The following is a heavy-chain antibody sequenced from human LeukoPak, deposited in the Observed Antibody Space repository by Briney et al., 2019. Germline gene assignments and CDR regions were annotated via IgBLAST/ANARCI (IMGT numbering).Heavy chain of an antibody. J-gene: IGHJ4*02. CDR3: ARDARSHCGTEACYGPYLDY. Sequence: GGSLRLSCAASGFTFSSSSVNWVRRTPGRGLECSSYIRCSSATIYYADSVKGRLTISRDNATNSLYLQMDDLRAEDTGVYFCARDARSHCGTEACYGPYLDYWGQGSLVSVSS. V-gene: IGHV3-48*01. CDR2: IRCSSATI. CDR1: GFTFSSSS. D-gene: IGHD2-2*01.